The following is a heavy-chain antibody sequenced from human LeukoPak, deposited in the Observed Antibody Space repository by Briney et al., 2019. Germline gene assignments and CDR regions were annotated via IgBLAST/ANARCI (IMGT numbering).Heavy chain of an antibody. Sequence: GGSLRLSCAASGFTFSSYWMSWDRQAPGKGLEWVANIKQDGSEKYYVDSVKGRFTISRDNAKNSLYLQMNSLRAEDTAVYYCARVGDYYYDSSGYYDYYYGMDVWGQGTTVTVSS. CDR1: GFTFSSYW. V-gene: IGHV3-7*01. J-gene: IGHJ6*02. CDR3: ARVGDYYYDSSGYYDYYYGMDV. CDR2: IKQDGSEK. D-gene: IGHD3-22*01.